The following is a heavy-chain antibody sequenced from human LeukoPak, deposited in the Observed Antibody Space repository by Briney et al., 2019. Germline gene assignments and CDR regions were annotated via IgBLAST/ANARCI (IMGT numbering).Heavy chain of an antibody. V-gene: IGHV4-30-4*08. J-gene: IGHJ6*03. Sequence: SETLSLTCTVSGGSISSGDYYWSWIRQPPGKGLEWIGYIYYSGSTYYNPSLKSRVTISVDTSKNQFSLKLSSVTAADTAVYYCARDESNDFWSGYYMDVWGKGTTVTVSS. CDR3: ARDESNDFWSGYYMDV. D-gene: IGHD3-3*01. CDR2: IYYSGST. CDR1: GGSISSGDYY.